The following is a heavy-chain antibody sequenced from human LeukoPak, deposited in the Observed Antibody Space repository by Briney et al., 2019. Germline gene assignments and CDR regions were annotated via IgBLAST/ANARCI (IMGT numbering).Heavy chain of an antibody. CDR1: GFSLSTTGVG. V-gene: IGHV2-5*01. CDR2: NYWNDDK. J-gene: IGHJ4*02. Sequence: SGPTLVKPTQTLTLTRTFSGFSLSTTGVGVAWIRQSPGKALEWLAVNYWNDDKSYSPSLKSRLTITKETSKNQVVLIMTNMAPVDTGPYYSAHKGRGSGSYNMWGQGTLVTVSS. D-gene: IGHD3-10*01. CDR3: AHKGRGSGSYNM.